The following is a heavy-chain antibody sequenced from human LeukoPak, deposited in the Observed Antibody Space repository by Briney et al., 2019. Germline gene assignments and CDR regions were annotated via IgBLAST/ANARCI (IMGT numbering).Heavy chain of an antibody. Sequence: GGSLRLSCAASGFTFSNYWMHWVRQAPGKGLGWVSRINSDGSSTTYADSVKGRFTISRDNAETTLSLQVNSLRAEDTAVYYCVRGYSGSYRADYWGQGTLVTVSS. V-gene: IGHV3-74*01. CDR3: VRGYSGSYRADY. D-gene: IGHD1-26*01. CDR2: INSDGSST. CDR1: GFTFSNYW. J-gene: IGHJ4*02.